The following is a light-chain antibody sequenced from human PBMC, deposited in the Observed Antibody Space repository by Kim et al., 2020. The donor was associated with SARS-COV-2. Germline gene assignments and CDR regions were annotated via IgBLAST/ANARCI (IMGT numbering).Light chain of an antibody. J-gene: IGLJ3*02. CDR1: AMRRRS. CDR3: QVWDSSSDHHWV. Sequence: PGTTARITVGGKAMRRRSGHWYRQEPGQAPVLVIYYESERPSGIPERFSGCNSGNTATLTNSRVEAGDEADYYCQVWDSSSDHHWVFGGGTQLTVL. V-gene: IGLV3-21*04. CDR2: YES.